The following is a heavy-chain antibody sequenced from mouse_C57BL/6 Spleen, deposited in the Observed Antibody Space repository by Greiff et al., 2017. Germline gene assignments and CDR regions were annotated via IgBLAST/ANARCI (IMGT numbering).Heavy chain of an antibody. V-gene: IGHV5-16*01. D-gene: IGHD1-1*01. Sequence: EVMLVASEGGLVQPGSSMKLSCTASGFTFSDYYMAWVRQVPEKGLEWVANINYDGSSTYYLDSLKSRFIISRDNAKNILYLQMSSLKSEDTATYYCARGGLLYYGNGYFDVWGTGTTVTVSS. CDR1: GFTFSDYY. CDR2: INYDGSST. CDR3: ARGGLLYYGNGYFDV. J-gene: IGHJ1*03.